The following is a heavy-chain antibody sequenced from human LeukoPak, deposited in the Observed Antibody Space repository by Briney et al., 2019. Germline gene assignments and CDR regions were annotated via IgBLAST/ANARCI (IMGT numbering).Heavy chain of an antibody. CDR3: ARTHSPHIVVVPAAMAFDI. CDR1: GYSFTSYW. D-gene: IGHD2-2*01. J-gene: IGHJ3*02. CDR2: IYPGDSDT. V-gene: IGHV5-51*01. Sequence: GESLKISCKGSGYSFTSYWIGWVRQMPGKGLEWMGIIYPGDSDTRYSPSFQGQVTISADKSISTAYLQWSSLKASDTAMYYCARTHSPHIVVVPAAMAFDIWGQGTMVTVSS.